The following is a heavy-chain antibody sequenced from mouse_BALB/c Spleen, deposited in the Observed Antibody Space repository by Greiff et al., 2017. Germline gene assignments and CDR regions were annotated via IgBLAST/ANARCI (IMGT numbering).Heavy chain of an antibody. J-gene: IGHJ4*01. V-gene: IGHV5-6*01. D-gene: IGHD1-2*01. CDR3: ARYGARAMDY. CDR2: ISSGGSYT. Sequence: EVQLVESGGDLVKPGGSLKLSCAASGFTFSSYGMSWVRQTPDKRLEWVATISSGGSYTYYPDSVKGRFTISRDNAKNTLYLQMSSLKSEDTAMYYCARYGARAMDYWGQGTSVTVSS. CDR1: GFTFSSYG.